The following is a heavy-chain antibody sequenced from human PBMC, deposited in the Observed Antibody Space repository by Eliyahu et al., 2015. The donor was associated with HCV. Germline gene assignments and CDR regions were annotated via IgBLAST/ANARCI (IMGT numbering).Heavy chain of an antibody. D-gene: IGHD2-2*02. V-gene: IGHV3-74*01. CDR3: TRDPRGDTSCSGPSCYSGSSVSYWLDP. CDR2: ISSDGNYV. CDR1: GFSFSSKW. Sequence: EMQLVESGGGLVQPGGSLRLSCAASGFSFSSKWMHWVRQSPGKGLMWVARISSDGNYVAYVDSVKGRFTISRDNVQNTLYLQMNSLRAEDTAVYYCTRDPRGDTSCSGPSCYSGSSVSYWLDPWGQGTQVTVSS. J-gene: IGHJ5*02.